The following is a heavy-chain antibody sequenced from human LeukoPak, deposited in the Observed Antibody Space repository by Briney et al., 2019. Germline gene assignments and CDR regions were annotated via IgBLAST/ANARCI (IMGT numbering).Heavy chain of an antibody. V-gene: IGHV1-46*01. CDR3: ARDDGYCGGDCYSGVDY. Sequence: SVTVSCRPSGYMFSTSYMHWVRQAPGQGLEWVGVINTSDGGTSNAQKFHGRVTMTRDTSTTTVYMELSSLRPEDTAVYYCARDDGYCGGDCYSGVDYWGQGTLVTVSS. J-gene: IGHJ4*02. D-gene: IGHD2-21*02. CDR2: INTSDGGT. CDR1: GYMFSTSY.